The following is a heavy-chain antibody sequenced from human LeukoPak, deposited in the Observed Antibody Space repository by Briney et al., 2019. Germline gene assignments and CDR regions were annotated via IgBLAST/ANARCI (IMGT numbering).Heavy chain of an antibody. CDR3: ASNMIVANTLIDY. Sequence: ASVKVSCKASGGTLSSYAISWVRQAPGQGLEWMGGIIPIFGTANCAQKFQGRVTITAAKSTSPAYMALSSLRSEATAVYYCASNMIVANTLIDYWGQGTLVTVSS. D-gene: IGHD3-22*01. V-gene: IGHV1-69*06. CDR1: GGTLSSYA. J-gene: IGHJ4*02. CDR2: IIPIFGTA.